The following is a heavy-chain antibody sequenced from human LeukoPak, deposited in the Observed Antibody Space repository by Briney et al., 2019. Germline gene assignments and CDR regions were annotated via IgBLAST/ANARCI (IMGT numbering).Heavy chain of an antibody. CDR1: GYTFTSYD. V-gene: IGHV1-8*03. J-gene: IGHJ4*02. CDR2: MNPNSGNT. Sequence: ASVKVSRKASGYTFTSYDINWVRQATGQGLEWMGWMNPNSGNTGYAQKFQGRVTITRNTSISTAYMELSSLRSEDTAVYYCARDGTLRHLDYWGQGTLVTVSS. D-gene: IGHD1/OR15-1a*01. CDR3: ARDGTLRHLDY.